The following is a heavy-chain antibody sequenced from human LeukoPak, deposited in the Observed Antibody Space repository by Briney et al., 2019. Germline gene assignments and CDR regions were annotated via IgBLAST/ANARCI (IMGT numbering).Heavy chain of an antibody. CDR3: AKVPGGWELYAGYFDY. D-gene: IGHD1-26*01. Sequence: GGSLRLSCAASGFTFSSYAMSWVRQAPGKGLEWVSAISGSGGSTYYADSVKGRFTISRDNSKNTPYLQMNSLRAEDTAVYYCAKVPGGWELYAGYFDYWGQGTLVTVSS. CDR1: GFTFSSYA. J-gene: IGHJ4*02. V-gene: IGHV3-23*01. CDR2: ISGSGGST.